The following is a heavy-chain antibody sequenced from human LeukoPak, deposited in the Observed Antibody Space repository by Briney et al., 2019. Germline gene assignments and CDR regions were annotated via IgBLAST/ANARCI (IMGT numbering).Heavy chain of an antibody. CDR3: ARGSVPTYYDFWSGYPTYYYYGMDV. D-gene: IGHD3-3*01. CDR2: INPNSGGT. V-gene: IGHV1-2*02. Sequence: ASVKVSCKASGYTFTGYYMHWVRQAPGQGLEWMGWINPNSGGTNYAQKFQGRVTMTRNTSISTAYMELSSLRSEDTAVYYCARGSVPTYYDFWSGYPTYYYYGMDVWGQGTTVTVSS. CDR1: GYTFTGYY. J-gene: IGHJ6*02.